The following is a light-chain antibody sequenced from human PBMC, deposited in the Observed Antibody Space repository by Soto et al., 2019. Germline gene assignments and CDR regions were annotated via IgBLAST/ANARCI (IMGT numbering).Light chain of an antibody. CDR2: AAA. CDR1: QGISNY. J-gene: IGKJ3*01. Sequence: DIQMTQSPSSLSASIGDRVTITCRASQGISNYLAWYQQKPGKVPKLLIYAAATFQSGVPSRFSGSGSGTDFTLTISSLQPEDVATYYGQKYYSAPFTFGPGTKVDIK. V-gene: IGKV1-27*01. CDR3: QKYYSAPFT.